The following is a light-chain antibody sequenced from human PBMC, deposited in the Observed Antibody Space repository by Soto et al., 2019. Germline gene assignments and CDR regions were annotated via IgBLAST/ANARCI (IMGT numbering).Light chain of an antibody. V-gene: IGLV2-14*01. CDR3: RSYTSSSTLVV. CDR2: DVS. J-gene: IGLJ2*01. CDR1: SSDVGGYNY. Sequence: QSALTQPASVSGSPGQSITISCTGTSSDVGGYNYVSWYQQHPGKAPKLMIYDVSNRHSGGSNRFSGSKSGNTASLTISGLQAEDEADSYCRSYTSSSTLVVFGGGTKLTVL.